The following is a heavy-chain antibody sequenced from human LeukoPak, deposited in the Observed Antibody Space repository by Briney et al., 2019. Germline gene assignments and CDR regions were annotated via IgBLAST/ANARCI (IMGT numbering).Heavy chain of an antibody. V-gene: IGHV3-23*01. CDR1: GFTFSSYA. CDR2: ISGSGGST. D-gene: IGHD6-13*01. J-gene: IGHJ5*01. Sequence: GGSLRLSCAASGFTFSSYAMSWVRQAPGKGLEWVSAISGSGGSTYYADSVKGRFTISRDNSKNTLYLQMNSLRAEDTAVYYCAMGSSSWYGNWFDPWGQGTTVTVSS. CDR3: AMGSSSWYGNWFDP.